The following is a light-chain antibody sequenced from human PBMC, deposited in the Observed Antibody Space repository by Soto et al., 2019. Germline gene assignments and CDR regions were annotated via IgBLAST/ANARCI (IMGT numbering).Light chain of an antibody. CDR3: QKYNSAPNT. CDR2: AAS. Sequence: DIQMTQSPSSLSASVGDRVTITCRARQGISNYLAWYQQKPGKVPKLLIYAASTLQSGVPSRFSGSGSGTDFTLTITSLQPEDVATYYCQKYNSAPNTFCQGTKREIK. V-gene: IGKV1-27*01. CDR1: QGISNY. J-gene: IGKJ2*01.